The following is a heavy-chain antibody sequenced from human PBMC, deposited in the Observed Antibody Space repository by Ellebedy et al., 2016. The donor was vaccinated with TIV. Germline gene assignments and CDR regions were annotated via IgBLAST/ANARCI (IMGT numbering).Heavy chain of an antibody. V-gene: IGHV3-21*01. CDR3: ARARVTYCGPLGY. CDR1: GFTFSSYS. J-gene: IGHJ4*02. Sequence: PGGSLRLSCAASGFTFSSYSMNWVRQAPGKGLEWVSSISSSSSYIYYADSVKGRFTISRDNAKNSLYLQMNSLRAEDTAVYYCARARVTYCGPLGYWGQGTLVTVSS. CDR2: ISSSSSYI. D-gene: IGHD2-21*01.